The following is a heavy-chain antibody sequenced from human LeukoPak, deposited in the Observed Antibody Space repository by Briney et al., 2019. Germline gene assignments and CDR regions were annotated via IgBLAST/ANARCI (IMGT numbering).Heavy chain of an antibody. CDR1: GGSFSGYY. D-gene: IGHD3-16*01. J-gene: IGHJ6*03. CDR2: IHHGGST. V-gene: IGHV4-34*01. Sequence: PPETLSLTCGVSGGSFSGYYWTWIRQSPGKGLEWIGEIHHGGSTNYKPALNSRLTMLLDSAKKQFSLRLTSVTAADTAVYYCARRFSRYYMDVWGKGTTVIVSS. CDR3: ARRFSRYYMDV.